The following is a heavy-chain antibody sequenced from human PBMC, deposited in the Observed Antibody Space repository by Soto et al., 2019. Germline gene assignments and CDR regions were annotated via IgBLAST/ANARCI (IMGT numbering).Heavy chain of an antibody. J-gene: IGHJ4*02. CDR3: AKDLNKVSYYYDRSGYPGWGGGFDY. CDR1: GFTFSSYA. D-gene: IGHD3-22*01. V-gene: IGHV3-23*01. CDR2: ISGSGGST. Sequence: EVQLLESGGGLVQPGGSLRLSCAASGFTFSSYAMSWVRQAPGKGLEWVSAISGSGGSTYYADSVKGRFTISRDNSKNTLYLQMNSLRAEDTAVYYCAKDLNKVSYYYDRSGYPGWGGGFDYWGQGTLFTVSS.